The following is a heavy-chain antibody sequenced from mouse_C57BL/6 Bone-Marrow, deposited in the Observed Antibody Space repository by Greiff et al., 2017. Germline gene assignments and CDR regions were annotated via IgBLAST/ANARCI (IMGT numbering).Heavy chain of an antibody. CDR2: ISDGGSYT. J-gene: IGHJ3*01. CDR3: ARGYSNYEGFGY. Sequence: EVQVVESGGGLVKPGGSLKLSCAASGFTFSSYAMSWVRQTPEQRLEWVATISDGGSYTYYPDNVKGRFTISRDNANNNLYLQLSHLKSEDTAMYYCARGYSNYEGFGYWGQGTLVTVSA. CDR1: GFTFSSYA. D-gene: IGHD2-5*01. V-gene: IGHV5-4*01.